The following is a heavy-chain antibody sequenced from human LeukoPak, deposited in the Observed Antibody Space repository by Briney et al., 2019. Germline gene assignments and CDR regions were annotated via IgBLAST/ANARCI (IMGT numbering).Heavy chain of an antibody. CDR1: GFTVSSNY. CDR2: IYSDGST. CDR3: ARSRSDWFDP. Sequence: GGSLRLSCAASGFTVSSNYMSWVRQAPGKGLEWVSVIYSDGSTYSPDSVKGRFTISRDNSKNTLYLQMNSLRAEDTAVYYCARSRSDWFDPWGQGTLVTVSS. V-gene: IGHV3-53*01. J-gene: IGHJ5*02. D-gene: IGHD2-2*01.